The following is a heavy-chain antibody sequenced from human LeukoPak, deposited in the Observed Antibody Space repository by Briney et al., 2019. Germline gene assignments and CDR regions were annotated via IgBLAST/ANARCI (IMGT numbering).Heavy chain of an antibody. CDR3: ARDDRSLRVYYFDS. D-gene: IGHD4-17*01. V-gene: IGHV3-30*04. CDR2: ISYEGTVK. Sequence: PGMSLRLSCAASGFTFSSYAMHWVRQAPGKGLEWVAMISYEGTVKYSAESVKGRFTISRDNSKNTLFLQMDSLRGDDTALYYCARDDRSLRVYYFDSWGQGTLVTVSS. J-gene: IGHJ4*02. CDR1: GFTFSSYA.